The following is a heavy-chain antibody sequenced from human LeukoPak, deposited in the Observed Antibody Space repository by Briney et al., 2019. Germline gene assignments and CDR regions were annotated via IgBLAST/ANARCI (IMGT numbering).Heavy chain of an antibody. CDR3: ARVVRGVELRYFDY. CDR2: IYYSGST. D-gene: IGHD3-9*01. CDR1: GGSISSYY. Sequence: SETLSLTCTVSGGSISSYYWSWIRQPPGKGLEWIGYIYYSGSTNYNPSLKSRVTISVDTSKNQFSLRLSSVTAADTAVYYCARVVRGVELRYFDYWGQGTLVTVSS. J-gene: IGHJ4*02. V-gene: IGHV4-59*01.